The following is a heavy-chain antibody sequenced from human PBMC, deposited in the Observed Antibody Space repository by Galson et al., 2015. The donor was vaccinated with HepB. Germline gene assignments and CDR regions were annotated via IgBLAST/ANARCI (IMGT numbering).Heavy chain of an antibody. V-gene: IGHV3-11*06. J-gene: IGHJ4*02. Sequence: SLRLSCAASGFTFSDYYTSWIRQAPGKGLEWLSYISSTGTYTNYADSVRGRFTISRDNAKNSLYLQMNNLRAEDTAVYYCARVADADYGDHSHFDYWGQGTLVTVSS. D-gene: IGHD4-17*01. CDR3: ARVADADYGDHSHFDY. CDR2: ISSTGTYT. CDR1: GFTFSDYY.